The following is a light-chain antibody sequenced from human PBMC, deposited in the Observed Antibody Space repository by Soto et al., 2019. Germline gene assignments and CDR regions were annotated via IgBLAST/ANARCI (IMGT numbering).Light chain of an antibody. V-gene: IGLV1-40*01. Sequence: QSVLTQPPSVSGAPGQRVTISCTGTSSDLGAGFDVHWYQQLPGTAPKLLIYGNRNRPSGVPDRFSGSKSGTSGSLAITGLQAEDEADYYCQAYDSSLSGGVVFGAGTKLTVL. CDR2: GNR. J-gene: IGLJ2*01. CDR3: QAYDSSLSGGVV. CDR1: SSDLGAGFD.